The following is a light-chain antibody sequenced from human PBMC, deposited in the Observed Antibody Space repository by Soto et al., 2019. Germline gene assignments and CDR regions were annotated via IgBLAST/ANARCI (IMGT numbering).Light chain of an antibody. CDR3: QQRSSWPS. V-gene: IGKV3-11*01. CDR2: DAF. CDR1: QSVSSF. J-gene: IGKJ3*01. Sequence: EIVLTQSPVILSLSPGDRATLSCRASQSVSSFIAWYQQKPGQAPRLLIYDAFNRASGIPARFSGSGSGTDFTLTIRSLEPEDFAVYYCQQRSSWPSFGPVTKVDVK.